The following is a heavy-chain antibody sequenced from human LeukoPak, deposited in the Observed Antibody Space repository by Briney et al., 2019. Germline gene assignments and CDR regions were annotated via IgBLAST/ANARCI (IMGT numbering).Heavy chain of an antibody. CDR3: ARVGRYSYAHNS. D-gene: IGHD5-18*01. J-gene: IGHJ4*02. V-gene: IGHV3-7*01. CDR1: GFTFRDYSDYW. CDR2: IKQDGSEK. Sequence: GGSLRLSCAASGFTFRDYSDYWMSWVRQAPGKGLEWVANIKQDGSEKYYVDSVKGRFTFSRDNAKNSLFLQMNSLRAEDTAVYYCARVGRYSYAHNSWGQGTLVTVSS.